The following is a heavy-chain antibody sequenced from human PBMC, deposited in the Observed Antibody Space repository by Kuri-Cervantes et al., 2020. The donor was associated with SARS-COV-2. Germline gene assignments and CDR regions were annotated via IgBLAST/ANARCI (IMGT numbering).Heavy chain of an antibody. V-gene: IGHV4-34*01. D-gene: IGHD2-2*01. CDR1: GGSFSGYY. CDR3: ASLYCSSTSCRFDY. J-gene: IGHJ4*02. CDR2: INHSGST. Sequence: GSLRLSCAVYGGSFSGYYWSWIRQPPGKGLEWIGEINHSGSTNYNPSLKSRVTISVDTSKNQFSLKLSSVTAADTAVYYCASLYCSSTSCRFDYWGQGNRVTVSS.